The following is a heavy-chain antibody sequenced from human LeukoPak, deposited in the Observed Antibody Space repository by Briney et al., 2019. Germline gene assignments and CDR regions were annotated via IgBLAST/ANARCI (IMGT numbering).Heavy chain of an antibody. D-gene: IGHD3-22*01. CDR1: GFTFSSYE. V-gene: IGHV3-21*01. Sequence: GGSLRLSCAASGFTFSSYEMNWVRQAPGKGLEWVSSISSSSSYIYYADSVKGRFTISRDNAKNSLYLQMNSLRAEDTAVYYCARGTTSYYYDSSGYYPDYWGQGTLVTVSS. CDR2: ISSSSSYI. J-gene: IGHJ4*02. CDR3: ARGTTSYYYDSSGYYPDY.